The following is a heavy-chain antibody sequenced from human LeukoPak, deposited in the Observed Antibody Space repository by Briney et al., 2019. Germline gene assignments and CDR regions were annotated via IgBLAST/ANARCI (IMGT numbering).Heavy chain of an antibody. CDR3: AIGGVSAASGKPGYYYYYGMDV. V-gene: IGHV1-24*01. Sequence: ASVKVSCKVSGYTLTELSMHWVRQAPGKGLEWMGGFDPEDGETICAQKFQGRVTMTEDTSTDTAYMELSSLRSEDTAVYYCAIGGVSAASGKPGYYYYYGMDVWGQGTTVTVSS. CDR1: GYTLTELS. CDR2: FDPEDGET. J-gene: IGHJ6*02. D-gene: IGHD6-25*01.